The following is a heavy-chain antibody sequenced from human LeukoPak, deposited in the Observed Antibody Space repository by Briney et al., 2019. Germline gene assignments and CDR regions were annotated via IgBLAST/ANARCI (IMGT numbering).Heavy chain of an antibody. V-gene: IGHV4-4*02. D-gene: IGHD1-26*01. CDR3: TRESGAFSPFGY. Sequence: PSGTLSLTCAVSGGSITTTNWWSWVRQPPGKGLEWIGEVHLNGATNYNPSLESRFSMSIDKSNNHLSLEVTSVTAADTAMYYCTRESGAFSPFGYWGQGTLVTVLS. CDR2: VHLNGAT. J-gene: IGHJ4*02. CDR1: GGSITTTNW.